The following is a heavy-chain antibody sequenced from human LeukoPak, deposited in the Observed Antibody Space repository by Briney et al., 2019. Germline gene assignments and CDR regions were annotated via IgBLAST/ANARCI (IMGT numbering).Heavy chain of an antibody. CDR3: ARAIDRYCSSTSCSQYYFDY. CDR1: GFTFSAYS. D-gene: IGHD2-2*01. J-gene: IGHJ4*02. CDR2: MSSSSSTI. Sequence: GGSLRLSCAASGFTFSAYSMNWVRQAPGKGLEWVSYMSSSSSTIYYADSVKGRFTISRDNAKNSLYLQMNSLRDEDTAVYYCARAIDRYCSSTSCSQYYFDYWGQGTL. V-gene: IGHV3-48*02.